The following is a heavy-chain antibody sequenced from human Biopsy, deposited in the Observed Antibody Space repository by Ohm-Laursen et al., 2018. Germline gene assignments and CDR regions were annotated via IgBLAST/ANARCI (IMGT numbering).Heavy chain of an antibody. J-gene: IGHJ4*02. CDR1: GYTFTNYY. D-gene: IGHD3-10*01. CDR2: INPSGSDA. Sequence: SVKVSCKVSGYTFTNYYMHWVRQAPGQGLEWMGIINPSGSDATYAQKFQGRVTVTRDTSTSTAYMDLSSLRSEDTAVYYCAADSGSGSHFRFDYWGQGALVSVSS. CDR3: AADSGSGSHFRFDY. V-gene: IGHV1-46*01.